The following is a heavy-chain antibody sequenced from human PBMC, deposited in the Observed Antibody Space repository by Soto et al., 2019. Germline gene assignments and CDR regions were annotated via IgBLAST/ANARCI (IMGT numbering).Heavy chain of an antibody. V-gene: IGHV3-30*18. CDR2: ISYDGSNK. CDR3: AKAARGNYYYYYGMDV. D-gene: IGHD3-10*01. CDR1: GFTFSSYG. Sequence: LRLSCAASGFTFSSYGMHWVRQAPGKGLEWVAVISYDGSNKYYADSVKGRFTISRDNSKNTLYLQMNSLRAEDTAVYYCAKAARGNYYYYYGMDVWGQGTTVTVSS. J-gene: IGHJ6*02.